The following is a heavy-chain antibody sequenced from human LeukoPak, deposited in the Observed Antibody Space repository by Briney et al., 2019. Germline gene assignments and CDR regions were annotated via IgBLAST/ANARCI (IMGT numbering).Heavy chain of an antibody. CDR2: ISSSSSTI. V-gene: IGHV3-48*04. CDR1: GFTFSSYS. J-gene: IGHJ4*02. D-gene: IGHD3-16*01. CDR3: ARVAKGGIDY. Sequence: GGSLRLSCAASGFTFSSYSMNWVRQAPGKGLEWVSYISSSSSTIYYADSVKGRFTISRDNAKNSLYLQMNSLRAEDTAVYYCARVAKGGIDYWGQGTLVTVSS.